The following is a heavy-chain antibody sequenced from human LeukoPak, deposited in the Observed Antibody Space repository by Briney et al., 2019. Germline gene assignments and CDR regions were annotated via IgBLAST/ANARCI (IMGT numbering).Heavy chain of an antibody. V-gene: IGHV3-30*03. D-gene: IGHD3-22*01. J-gene: IGHJ4*02. CDR1: GFTFSSYG. CDR2: ISYDGSNK. Sequence: GGSLRLSCAASGFTFSSYGMHWVRQAPGKGLEWEAVISYDGSNKYYADSVKGRFAISRDNSKNTLYLQMNSLRAEDTAVYYCARDLGRVITRGYFDYWGQGTLVTVSS. CDR3: ARDLGRVITRGYFDY.